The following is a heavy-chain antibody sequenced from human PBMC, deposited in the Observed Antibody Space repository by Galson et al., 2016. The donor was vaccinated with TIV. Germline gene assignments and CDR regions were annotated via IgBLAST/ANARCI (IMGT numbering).Heavy chain of an antibody. Sequence: QSGAEVKKPGESLKISCRVSGYSFPNNRIAWVREMPGKGLELMGIMYVADSDVTYSPSFEGQVTISVDESVSTAYLQWSSLEASDSAIYYCARAPGYSGYSYGYFDSWGQGTRVTVSS. J-gene: IGHJ4*02. CDR3: ARAPGYSGYSYGYFDS. V-gene: IGHV5-51*03. D-gene: IGHD5-12*01. CDR2: MYVADSDV. CDR1: GYSFPNNR.